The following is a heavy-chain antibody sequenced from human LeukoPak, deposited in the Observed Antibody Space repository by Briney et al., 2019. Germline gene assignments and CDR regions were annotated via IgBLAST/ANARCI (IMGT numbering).Heavy chain of an antibody. D-gene: IGHD5-18*01. CDR1: GFTFSSYA. V-gene: IGHV3-23*01. J-gene: IGHJ5*02. CDR3: AREDGYSYEP. CDR2: IRGSGGST. Sequence: GGSLRLSCAASGFTFSSYAMSWVRQAPGEGLEWVSSIRGSGGSTYYADSVKGRFTISRDNSKNTLFLQMNSLRAEDTAVYYCAREDGYSYEPWGQGTLVTVSS.